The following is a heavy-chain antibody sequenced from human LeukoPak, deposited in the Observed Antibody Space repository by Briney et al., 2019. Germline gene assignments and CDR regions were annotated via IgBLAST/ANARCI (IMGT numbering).Heavy chain of an antibody. D-gene: IGHD6-19*01. CDR3: ARGYNSGWYAY. J-gene: IGHJ4*02. CDR2: IYTSGST. V-gene: IGHV4-4*07. CDR1: GGSISSYY. Sequence: TPSETLSLTCTVSGGSISSYYWSWIRQPAGKGLEWIGRIYTSGSTNYNPSLKSRVTMSVDTSKNQFSLKVNSVTAADTAVYYCARGYNSGWYAYWGQGTLVTVSS.